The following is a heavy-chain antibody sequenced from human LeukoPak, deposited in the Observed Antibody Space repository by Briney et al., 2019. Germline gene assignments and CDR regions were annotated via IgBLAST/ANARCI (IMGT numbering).Heavy chain of an antibody. V-gene: IGHV1-2*02. CDR1: GYTFTGYY. D-gene: IGHD3-10*01. J-gene: IGHJ4*02. CDR3: ARGHHYFVSGSYYNF. CDR2: INPNSGGT. Sequence: ASVKVSCKASGYTFTGYYIFWVRQAPGQGLEWMGWINPNSGGTNYAQKFQGRVTMTRDTSISTAYMELSGLRSDDTAVFYCARGHHYFVSGSYYNFWGQGTLVTVSS.